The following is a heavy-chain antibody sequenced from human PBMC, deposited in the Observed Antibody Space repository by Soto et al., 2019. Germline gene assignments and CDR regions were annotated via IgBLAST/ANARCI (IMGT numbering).Heavy chain of an antibody. D-gene: IGHD5-12*01. J-gene: IGHJ4*02. CDR1: GGSISSGDYY. Sequence: SETLSLTCTVSGGSISSGDYYWSWIRQPPGKGLEWIGYIYYSGSTYYNPSLKSRVTISVDTSRNQFSLKLSSVTAADTAVYYCARRTGYSGYDSYFDYWGQGTLVTVSS. V-gene: IGHV4-30-4*01. CDR2: IYYSGST. CDR3: ARRTGYSGYDSYFDY.